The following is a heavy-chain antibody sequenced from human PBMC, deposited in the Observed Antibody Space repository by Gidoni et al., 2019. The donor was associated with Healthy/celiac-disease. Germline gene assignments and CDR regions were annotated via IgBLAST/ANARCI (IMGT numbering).Heavy chain of an antibody. Sequence: EVQLLEAGGGLVQPGGSLRLPVAATGFTLSSYAMRWVRQAPGKGLGWVSAISGSGGSTYYADSVKGRFTISRDNSKNTLYLQMNSLRAEDTAVYYCAKETVGDGYREDYFDYWGQGTLVTVSS. CDR2: ISGSGGST. V-gene: IGHV3-23*01. J-gene: IGHJ4*02. D-gene: IGHD5-12*01. CDR1: GFTLSSYA. CDR3: AKETVGDGYREDYFDY.